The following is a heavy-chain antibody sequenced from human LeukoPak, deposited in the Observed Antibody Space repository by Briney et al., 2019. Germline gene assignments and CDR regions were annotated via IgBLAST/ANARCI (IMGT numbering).Heavy chain of an antibody. CDR1: GFTFSNYG. Sequence: GGTLRLSCAASGFTFSNYGMTWVRQAPGKGLEWVSTISGSGGSTYYADSVKGRFTISRDNSKNTLYLQMNSLRAEDTAIYYCAKDNSGYNYYFDYWGQGTLVTVSS. V-gene: IGHV3-23*01. CDR2: ISGSGGST. D-gene: IGHD3-22*01. J-gene: IGHJ4*02. CDR3: AKDNSGYNYYFDY.